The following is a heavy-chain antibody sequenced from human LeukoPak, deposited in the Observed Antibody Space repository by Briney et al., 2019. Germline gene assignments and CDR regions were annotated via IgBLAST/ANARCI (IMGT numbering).Heavy chain of an antibody. CDR1: GFTFSSYG. CDR2: IRYDGSNK. Sequence: GGSLRLSCAASGFTFSSYGMHWVRQAPGKGLEWVAFIRYDGSNKYYADSVKGRFTISRDNSKNTLYLQMNSLRAEDTAVYYCAKDIVVVPAANHDAFDIWGQGTMVTVSS. CDR3: AKDIVVVPAANHDAFDI. J-gene: IGHJ3*02. V-gene: IGHV3-30*02. D-gene: IGHD2-2*01.